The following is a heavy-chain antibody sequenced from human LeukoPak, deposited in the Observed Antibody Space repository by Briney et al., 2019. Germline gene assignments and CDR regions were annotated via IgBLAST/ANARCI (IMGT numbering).Heavy chain of an antibody. CDR1: GYTFTGYY. Sequence: ASVKASCKASGYTFTGYYMHWVRQAPGQGLEWMGWINPNSGGTNYAQKFQGRVTMTRDTSISTAYMELSRLRSDDTAVYYCASTGIVVVPAASAYWGQGTLVTVSS. CDR3: ASTGIVVVPAASAY. J-gene: IGHJ4*02. CDR2: INPNSGGT. V-gene: IGHV1-2*02. D-gene: IGHD2-2*01.